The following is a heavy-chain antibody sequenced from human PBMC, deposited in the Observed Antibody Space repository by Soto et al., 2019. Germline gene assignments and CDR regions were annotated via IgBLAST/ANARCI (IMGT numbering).Heavy chain of an antibody. Sequence: GGSLRLSCTASGFTFGDYAMSWVRQAPGKGLEWVGFIRSKAYGGTTEYAASVKGRFTISRDDSKSIAYLQMNSLKTEDTAVYYCTRDSLPSYGMDVWGQGTTVTVSS. CDR1: GFTFGDYA. J-gene: IGHJ6*02. D-gene: IGHD3-16*02. CDR2: IRSKAYGGTT. V-gene: IGHV3-49*04. CDR3: TRDSLPSYGMDV.